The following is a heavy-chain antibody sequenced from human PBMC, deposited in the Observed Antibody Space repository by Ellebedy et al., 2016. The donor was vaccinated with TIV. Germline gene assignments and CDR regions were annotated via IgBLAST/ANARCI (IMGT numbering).Heavy chain of an antibody. J-gene: IGHJ3*02. D-gene: IGHD6-19*01. Sequence: AASVKVSCKASGYTFPSHGISWVRQAPGKGLEWMGGFDPEDGETIYAQKFQGRVTMTEDTSTDTAYMELSSLRSEDTAVYYCATTGSSGWFAFDIWGQGTMVTVSS. CDR1: GYTFPSHG. CDR3: ATTGSSGWFAFDI. CDR2: FDPEDGET. V-gene: IGHV1-24*01.